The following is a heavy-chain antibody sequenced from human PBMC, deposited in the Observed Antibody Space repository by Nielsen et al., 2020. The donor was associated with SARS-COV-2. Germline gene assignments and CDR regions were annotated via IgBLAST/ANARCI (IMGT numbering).Heavy chain of an antibody. CDR3: AKFGTYCSSTSCYLEELARMDV. J-gene: IGHJ6*03. Sequence: SLKISCAASGFTFDDYAMHWVRQAPGKGLEWVSGISWNSGSIGYADSVKGRFTISRDNAKNSLYLQMNSLRAEDTAVYYCAKFGTYCSSTSCYLEELARMDVWGKGTTVTVSS. V-gene: IGHV3-9*01. CDR1: GFTFDDYA. D-gene: IGHD2-2*01. CDR2: ISWNSGSI.